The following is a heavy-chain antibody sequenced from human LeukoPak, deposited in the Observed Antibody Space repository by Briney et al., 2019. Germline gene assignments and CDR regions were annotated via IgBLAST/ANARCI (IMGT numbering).Heavy chain of an antibody. Sequence: PGGSLRLSCAASGFTFSSYSMNWVRQAPGKGLEWVSSISSSSSYIYYADSVKGRFTISRDNAKNSLYLQMNSLRAEDTAVYYCARTAGGGGYNYWEFDYWGQGTLVTVSS. V-gene: IGHV3-21*01. J-gene: IGHJ4*02. CDR1: GFTFSSYS. CDR3: ARTAGGGGYNYWEFDY. D-gene: IGHD5-24*01. CDR2: ISSSSSYI.